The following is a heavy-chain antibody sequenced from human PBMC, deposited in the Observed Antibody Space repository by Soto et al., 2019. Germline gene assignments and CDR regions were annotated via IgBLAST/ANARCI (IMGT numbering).Heavy chain of an antibody. CDR1: GGSISSSSYY. CDR2: IYYSGSP. Sequence: SETLSLTCSVSGGSISSSSYYWGWIRQPPGKGLEWIGSIYYSGSPYYTPSLKSRVTISVDTSKNQFSLKLSSVTAADTAVYYCARHRHCSGVSCYVPENWFDPWGQGTLVTVSS. V-gene: IGHV4-39*01. J-gene: IGHJ5*02. CDR3: ARHRHCSGVSCYVPENWFDP. D-gene: IGHD2-15*01.